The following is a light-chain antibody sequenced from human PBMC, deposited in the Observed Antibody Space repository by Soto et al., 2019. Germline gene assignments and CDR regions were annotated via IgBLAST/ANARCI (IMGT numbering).Light chain of an antibody. Sequence: QSVLTQPSSGSGSPGQSITISFTGTSIDVGGYNYVSWYQQHPGKAPKLMIYDVSNRPSGVSNRFSGSKSGNTASLTISGLQAEDEADYYCSSYTSSFYVFGTGTKVTVL. J-gene: IGLJ1*01. CDR3: SSYTSSFYV. CDR1: SIDVGGYNY. V-gene: IGLV2-14*01. CDR2: DVS.